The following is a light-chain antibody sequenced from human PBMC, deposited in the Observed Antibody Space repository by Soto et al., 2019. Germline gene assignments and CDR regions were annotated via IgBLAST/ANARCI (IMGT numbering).Light chain of an antibody. V-gene: IGLV2-14*01. J-gene: IGLJ1*01. Sequence: QSVLTQPASVSGSPGQSITISCTGTSSDVGGYNYVSWYQQHPGKAPKLMIYDVSNRPSGVSNRFSGSKSDNTASLTISGPQAEDEADYYCSSYTSSSPYVFGTGTKVTVL. CDR3: SSYTSSSPYV. CDR1: SSDVGGYNY. CDR2: DVS.